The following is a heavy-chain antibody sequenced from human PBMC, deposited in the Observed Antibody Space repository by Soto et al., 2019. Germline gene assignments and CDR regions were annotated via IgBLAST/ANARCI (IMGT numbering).Heavy chain of an antibody. V-gene: IGHV1-18*01. D-gene: IGHD6-19*01. CDR2: ISAYNGNT. CDR1: GYTFTSYG. CDR3: ACYLEGQSRGWYDY. J-gene: IGHJ4*02. Sequence: VKVSCKASGYTFTSYGISWVRQAPGQGLEWMGWISAYNGNTNYAQKLQGRVTMTTDTSTSTAYMELRSLRSDDTAVYYCACYLEGQSRGWYDYSGQGTLGTVFS.